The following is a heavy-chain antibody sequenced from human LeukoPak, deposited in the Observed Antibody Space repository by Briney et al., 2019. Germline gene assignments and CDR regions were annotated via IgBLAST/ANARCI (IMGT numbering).Heavy chain of an antibody. V-gene: IGHV1-18*01. Sequence: ASVKVSCKASGYTFTSYDISWVRQAPGQGLEWMGWISAYNGNTNYAQKLQGRVTMTTDTSTSTAYMELRSLRSDDTAVYYCAREWAGEILGLAGYYFDYWGQGTLVTVSS. D-gene: IGHD3-10*01. CDR2: ISAYNGNT. J-gene: IGHJ4*02. CDR3: AREWAGEILGLAGYYFDY. CDR1: GYTFTSYD.